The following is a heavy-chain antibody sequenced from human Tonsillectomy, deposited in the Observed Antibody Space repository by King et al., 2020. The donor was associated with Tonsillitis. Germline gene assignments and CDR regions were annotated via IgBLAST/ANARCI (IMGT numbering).Heavy chain of an antibody. Sequence: VQLVESGGGLVQPGGSLRLSCAASGFTISNYAMSWVRQAPGKGLEWVSVVYGAGSTTYYADSVKGRFTISRDNSKNTLYLQMNSLRAEDTAVYYYARSLDGSGSYTNGSPWGQGTLVTVSS. CDR2: VYGAGSTT. D-gene: IGHD3-10*01. J-gene: IGHJ4*02. V-gene: IGHV3-23*03. CDR1: GFTISNYA. CDR3: ARSLDGSGSYTNGSP.